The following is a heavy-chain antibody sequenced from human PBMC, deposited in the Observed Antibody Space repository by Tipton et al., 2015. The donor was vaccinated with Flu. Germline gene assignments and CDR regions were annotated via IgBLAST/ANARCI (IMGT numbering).Heavy chain of an antibody. CDR2: VSRTGST. CDR1: GDSISSDYY. D-gene: IGHD3-16*01. J-gene: IGHJ3*02. V-gene: IGHV4-38-2*02. Sequence: TLSLTCAVSGDSISSDYYWGWIRQFPGKGLGWIGTVSRTGSTIYNPSLKSRVTISVDTSKNQFSLRVISVTAADTAVYYCARDADVFDAFDIWGQGTMVTVSS. CDR3: ARDADVFDAFDI.